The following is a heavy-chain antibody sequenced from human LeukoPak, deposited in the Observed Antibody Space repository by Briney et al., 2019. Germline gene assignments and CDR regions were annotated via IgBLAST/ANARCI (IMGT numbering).Heavy chain of an antibody. CDR3: ARGKTMVLFEC. V-gene: IGHV3-11*05. J-gene: IGHJ4*02. CDR1: GFTFSDYY. D-gene: IGHD4/OR15-4a*01. CDR2: ISSSSSYT. Sequence: GGSLRLSCLATGFTFSDYYMSWMRQAPGKGLEWVSYISSSSSYTNYADSVKGRFTISRDNARNSLYLQMNSLRAEDTAVYYCARGKTMVLFECWGQGTLVTVSS.